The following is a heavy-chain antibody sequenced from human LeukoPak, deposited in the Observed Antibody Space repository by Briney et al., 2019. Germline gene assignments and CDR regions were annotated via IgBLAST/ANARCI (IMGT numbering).Heavy chain of an antibody. CDR1: GGSFSGYY. V-gene: IGHV4-34*01. CDR2: INHSGST. D-gene: IGHD2-2*01. CDR3: ARALGYCSSTSCYSNWFDP. Sequence: KASETLSLTCAVYGGSFSGYYWSWIRQPPGKGLEWIGEINHSGSTNYNPPLKSRVTISVDTSKNQFSLKLSSVTAADTAVYYCARALGYCSSTSCYSNWFDPWGQGTLVTVSS. J-gene: IGHJ5*02.